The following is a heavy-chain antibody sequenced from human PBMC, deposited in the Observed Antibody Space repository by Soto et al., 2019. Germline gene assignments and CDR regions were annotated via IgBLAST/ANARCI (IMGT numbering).Heavy chain of an antibody. D-gene: IGHD3-16*01. V-gene: IGHV3-7*03. CDR2: IRQDGGET. CDR3: AREVWAAAEF. Sequence: EVQLVESGGGLVQPGGSLRLSCGVSGFTFSNYYMSWVRQAPGKRLEWVANIRQDGGETFYVDSVKGRFTISRDNAKNSLYLQMNSLRVEDTAVYYCAREVWAAAEFWGQGSLVTVSS. CDR1: GFTFSNYY. J-gene: IGHJ4*02.